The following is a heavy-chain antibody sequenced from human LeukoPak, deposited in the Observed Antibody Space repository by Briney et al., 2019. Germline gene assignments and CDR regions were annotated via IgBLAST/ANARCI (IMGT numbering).Heavy chain of an antibody. CDR3: AREGDYYDTSGTLDY. CDR1: GGSISSYY. V-gene: IGHV4-39*02. D-gene: IGHD3-22*01. J-gene: IGHJ4*02. Sequence: SETLSLTCTVSGGSISSYYWGWIRQPPGKGLEWIGSIYYSGSTYYNPSLKSRVTISVDTSKNQFSLKLSSMTAADTAVYYCAREGDYYDTSGTLDYWGQGTLVTVSS. CDR2: IYYSGST.